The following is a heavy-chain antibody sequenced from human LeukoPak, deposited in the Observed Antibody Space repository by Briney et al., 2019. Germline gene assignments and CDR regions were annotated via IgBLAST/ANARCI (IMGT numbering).Heavy chain of an antibody. CDR2: INHSGST. J-gene: IGHJ4*02. V-gene: IGHV4-34*01. Sequence: SSETLSLTCAVYGGSFSGYYWSWIRQPPGKVLEWIGEINHSGSTNYNPSLKSRVTISVDTSKNQFSLKLSSVTAADTAVYYCARLRYNWGYDYVWGSYGTNFDYWGQGTLVTVSS. CDR3: ARLRYNWGYDYVWGSYGTNFDY. CDR1: GGSFSGYY. D-gene: IGHD3-16*01.